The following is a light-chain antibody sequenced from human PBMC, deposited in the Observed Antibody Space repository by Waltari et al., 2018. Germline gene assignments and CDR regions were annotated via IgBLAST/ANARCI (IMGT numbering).Light chain of an antibody. Sequence: DIQMTQSPSSLSASVGDRVTIACRASQPMNNSLSLYRQKVGKAPELLLYDTSTLQTGVPSRFSGSGSGTEFTLTISSLQPEDFATYYCHQTYSMPFTFGPGTKVDMK. CDR2: DTS. CDR1: QPMNNS. V-gene: IGKV1-39*01. J-gene: IGKJ3*01. CDR3: HQTYSMPFT.